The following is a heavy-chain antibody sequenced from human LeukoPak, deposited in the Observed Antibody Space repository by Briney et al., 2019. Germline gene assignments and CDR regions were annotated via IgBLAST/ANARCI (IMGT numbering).Heavy chain of an antibody. CDR3: AKVGPMTSVTRVFRSRTYYYYYMDV. D-gene: IGHD4-17*01. Sequence: GGSLRLSCAVSGFTFRSFAMSWVRQSPGKGLEWVSAISGSGGSTYYADSVKGRFTISRDNSKNTLYLQMNSLRAEDTAVYYCAKVGPMTSVTRVFRSRTYYYYYMDVWGKGTTVTVSS. J-gene: IGHJ6*03. V-gene: IGHV3-23*01. CDR1: GFTFRSFA. CDR2: ISGSGGST.